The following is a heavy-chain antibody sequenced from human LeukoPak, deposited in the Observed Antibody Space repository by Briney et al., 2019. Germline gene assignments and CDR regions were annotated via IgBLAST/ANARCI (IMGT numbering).Heavy chain of an antibody. CDR3: ARYITMVRGGSWFDP. J-gene: IGHJ5*02. Sequence: ASVKVSCKASGYTFTGYYMHWVRQAPGQGLEWMGWMNPDRGNTGYARNFQGRVTMTRNTSISTAYMELSSLRSEDTAVYYCARYITMVRGGSWFDPWGQGTLVTVSS. CDR2: MNPDRGNT. D-gene: IGHD3-10*01. V-gene: IGHV1-8*02. CDR1: GYTFTGYY.